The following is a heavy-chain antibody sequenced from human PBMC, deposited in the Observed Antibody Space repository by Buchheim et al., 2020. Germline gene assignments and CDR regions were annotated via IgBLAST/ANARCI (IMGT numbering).Heavy chain of an antibody. V-gene: IGHV4-59*08. CDR1: GGSITSYY. CDR3: ARQGPTPKDFDY. Sequence: QVQLQESGPGLVKPSETLSLTCTVSGGSITSYYWSWIRQPPGKGLEWIAYIYYTGSTNYNPSLKSRVTISVDTSKNQFSLKLRSVTAADTAVYYCARQGPTPKDFDYWGQGTL. J-gene: IGHJ4*02. CDR2: IYYTGST.